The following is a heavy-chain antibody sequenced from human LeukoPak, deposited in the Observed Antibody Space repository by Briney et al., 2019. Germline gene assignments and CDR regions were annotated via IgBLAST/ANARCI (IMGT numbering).Heavy chain of an antibody. V-gene: IGHV5-51*01. J-gene: IGHJ3*02. D-gene: IGHD3-3*01. CDR3: ARTRITIFGVAFDAFDI. CDR1: GYRFTSYW. CDR2: IYPGDSDT. Sequence: GESLKISFKGSGYRFTSYWIGWVRPMPGKGLEGMGSIYPGDSDTRYSPSFQGQVTISADKSISTAYLQWSSLKASDTAMYYCARTRITIFGVAFDAFDIWGQGTMVTVSS.